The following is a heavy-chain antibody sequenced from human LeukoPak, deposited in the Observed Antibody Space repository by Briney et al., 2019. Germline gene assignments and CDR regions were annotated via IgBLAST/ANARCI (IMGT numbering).Heavy chain of an antibody. CDR3: ARDLFVRITMIVEYGFDI. J-gene: IGHJ3*02. D-gene: IGHD3-22*01. CDR1: GGTFSSYA. V-gene: IGHV1-69*05. CDR2: IIPIFGTA. Sequence: SVKVSCKXSGGTFSSYAISWVRQAPGQGLEWMGRIIPIFGTANYAQKFQGRVTITTDESTSTAYMELSSLRSEDTAVYYCARDLFVRITMIVEYGFDIWGQGTMVTVSS.